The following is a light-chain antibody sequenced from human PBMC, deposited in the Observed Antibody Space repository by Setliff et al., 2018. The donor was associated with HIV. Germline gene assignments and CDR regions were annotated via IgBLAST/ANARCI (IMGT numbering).Light chain of an antibody. J-gene: IGLJ1*01. CDR3: SSYAGNNTGV. CDR2: EVT. V-gene: IGLV2-8*01. CDR1: SSDVGGYNY. Sequence: QSALAQPPSASGSPGQSVTISCTGTSSDVGGYNYVSWYQQHPGKAPKVMIYEVTKRPSGVPDRFSGSKSGNTASLTVSGLQAEDEADYYCSSYAGNNTGVFGSGTKVTVL.